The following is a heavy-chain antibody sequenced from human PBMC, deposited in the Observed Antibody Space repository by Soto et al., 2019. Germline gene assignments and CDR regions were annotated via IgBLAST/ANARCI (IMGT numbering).Heavy chain of an antibody. V-gene: IGHV3-30-3*01. J-gene: IGHJ4*02. CDR2: ISYDGSNK. CDR3: ARDLKDIVVVVAAARILDGYFDY. Sequence: GGSLRLSCAASGFTFSSYAMHWVRQAPGKGLEWVAVISYDGSNKYYADSVKGRFTISRDNSKNTLYLQMNSLRAEDMDVYYCARDLKDIVVVVAAARILDGYFDYWGQGTLVTVSS. D-gene: IGHD2-15*01. CDR1: GFTFSSYA.